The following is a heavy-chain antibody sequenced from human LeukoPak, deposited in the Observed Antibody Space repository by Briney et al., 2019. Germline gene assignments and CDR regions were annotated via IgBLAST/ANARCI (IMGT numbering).Heavy chain of an antibody. CDR1: GFTFSSYA. Sequence: GGSLRLSCAASGFTFSSYAMSWVRQAPGKGLEWVSVVSGTGGRTYYADSVKGRFTISRDNSKNTLYLQMNSLRAEDTALYYCVKASSSSPQYNWFDAWGQGTLVTVSS. J-gene: IGHJ5*02. CDR3: VKASSSSPQYNWFDA. V-gene: IGHV3-23*01. CDR2: VSGTGGRT. D-gene: IGHD6-6*01.